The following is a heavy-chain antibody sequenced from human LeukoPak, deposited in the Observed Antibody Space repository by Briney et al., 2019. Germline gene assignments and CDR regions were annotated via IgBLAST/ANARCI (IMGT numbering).Heavy chain of an antibody. CDR1: GYTFTGYY. CDR2: INPNSGGT. Sequence: ASVTVSCKASGYTFTGYYMHWVRQAPGQGLEWMGWINPNSGGTNYAQKFQGWVTMTRDTSISTAYMELSRLRSDDRAVYYCARGSYYYDSSGYFDYWGQGTLVTVSS. J-gene: IGHJ4*02. D-gene: IGHD3-22*01. V-gene: IGHV1-2*04. CDR3: ARGSYYYDSSGYFDY.